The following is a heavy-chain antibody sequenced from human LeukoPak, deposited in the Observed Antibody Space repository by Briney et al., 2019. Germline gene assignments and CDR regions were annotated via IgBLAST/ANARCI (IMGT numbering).Heavy chain of an antibody. D-gene: IGHD4-11*01. Sequence: GASVKVSCKASGGTFSSYAISWVRQAPGQGLEWMGGIILIFGTANYAQKFQGRVTITTDESTSTAYMELSSLRSEDTAVYYCAGEAGEGTVSDYWGQGTLVTVSS. CDR1: GGTFSSYA. CDR2: IILIFGTA. CDR3: AGEAGEGTVSDY. V-gene: IGHV1-69*05. J-gene: IGHJ4*02.